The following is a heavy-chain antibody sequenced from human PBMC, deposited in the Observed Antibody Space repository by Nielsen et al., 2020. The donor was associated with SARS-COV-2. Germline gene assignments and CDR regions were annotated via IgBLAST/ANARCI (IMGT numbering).Heavy chain of an antibody. CDR3: VRIDMATISVDY. J-gene: IGHJ4*02. V-gene: IGHV4-59*01. Sequence: SETLSLTCTVSGGSISSSHWSWVRQPPGKGLECIGYIFYRGNTNYNPSLKSRVTISVDTSKNQFSLKVNSVTAADTAVYYCVRIDMATISVDYWGRGTLVTVSS. CDR1: GGSISSSH. D-gene: IGHD5-24*01. CDR2: IFYRGNT.